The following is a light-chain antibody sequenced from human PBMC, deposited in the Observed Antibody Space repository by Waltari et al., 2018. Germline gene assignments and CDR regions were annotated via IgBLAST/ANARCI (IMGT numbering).Light chain of an antibody. J-gene: IGKJ2*01. CDR3: QQYNISPYT. Sequence: DIQMTQSPSTLSASVGDRVTITCRASQSISNWLAWYQQKPGKAPKVLIYKSFSFQSRVPSRCSGSGSETEFTLTTSSLQPDDFATYDCQQYNISPYTFGQGTTLEI. CDR1: QSISNW. V-gene: IGKV1-5*03. CDR2: KSF.